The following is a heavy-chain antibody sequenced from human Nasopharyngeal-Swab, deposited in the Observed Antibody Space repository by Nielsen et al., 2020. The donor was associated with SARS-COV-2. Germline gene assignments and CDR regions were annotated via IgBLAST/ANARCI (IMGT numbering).Heavy chain of an antibody. Sequence: GESLKISCAASGFTFSSYAMRWVRQAPGKGLEWFSSISGSGDSTYYADSVKGRFTISGDYSKNTLYLQLNSLRAEDAAVYYCAKGFTVYRSGSYADYWGQGTLVTVSS. J-gene: IGHJ4*02. CDR3: AKGFTVYRSGSYADY. D-gene: IGHD3-16*01. CDR1: GFTFSSYA. CDR2: ISGSGDST. V-gene: IGHV3-23*01.